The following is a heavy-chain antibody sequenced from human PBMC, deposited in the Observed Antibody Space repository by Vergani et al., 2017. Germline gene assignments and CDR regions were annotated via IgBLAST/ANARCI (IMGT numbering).Heavy chain of an antibody. CDR2: ISYDGSNK. V-gene: IGHV3-30*04. D-gene: IGHD6-13*01. Sequence: VQLVESGGGLVQPGRSLRLSCAASGFTFSSYAMHWVRQAPGKGLEWVAVISYDGSNKYYADSVKGRFTISRDNAKNTLYLQMNSLRAEDTAVYYCARVGDSSSWYSKFYEAVNGFDYWGQGTLVTVSS. CDR3: ARVGDSSSWYSKFYEAVNGFDY. J-gene: IGHJ4*02. CDR1: GFTFSSYA.